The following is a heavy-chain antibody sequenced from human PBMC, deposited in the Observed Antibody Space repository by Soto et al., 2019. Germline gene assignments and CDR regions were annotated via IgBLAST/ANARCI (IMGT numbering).Heavy chain of an antibody. CDR1: GVSISSGDYY. V-gene: IGHV4-30-2*01. CDR3: AAGGGLPRYY. Sequence: SETLSLTCTVSGVSISSGDYYWSWIRQTPGKGLEWIGYIYHSGSTYYNPSLKSRVTISVDRSKNQFSLKLSSVTAADTAVYYCAAGGGLPRYYWGQGTLVTVS. J-gene: IGHJ4*02. D-gene: IGHD5-12*01. CDR2: IYHSGST.